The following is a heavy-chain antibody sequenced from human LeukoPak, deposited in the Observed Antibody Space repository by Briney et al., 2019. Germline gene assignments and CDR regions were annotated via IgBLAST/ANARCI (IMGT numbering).Heavy chain of an antibody. CDR2: ISGSGGST. V-gene: IGHV3-23*01. J-gene: IGHJ4*02. CDR1: GFTFSSYA. D-gene: IGHD2-15*01. CDR3: ARWGYCSGGSCYRSIAVVATLDY. Sequence: PGGSLRLSCAASGFTFSSYAMSWVRQAPGKGLEWVSAISGSGGSTYYADSVKGRFTISRDNSKNTLYLQMNSLRAEDTAVYYCARWGYCSGGSCYRSIAVVATLDYWGQGTLVTVSS.